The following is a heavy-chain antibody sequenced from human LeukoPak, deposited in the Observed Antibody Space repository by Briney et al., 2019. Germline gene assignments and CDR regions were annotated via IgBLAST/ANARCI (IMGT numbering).Heavy chain of an antibody. J-gene: IGHJ5*02. CDR2: ISGSGGST. V-gene: IGHV3-23*01. CDR3: AKMVRTYDFWSGSYNWFDR. D-gene: IGHD3-3*01. CDR1: GFTFSSYA. Sequence: GGSLRLSCAASGFTFSSYAMSWVRDAPGEGLEWVSAISGSGGSTYYADSVKGRFALSRDNSKNTLYLKMNSVRAEDTAVYYCAKMVRTYDFWSGSYNWFDRWGQGTLVTVSS.